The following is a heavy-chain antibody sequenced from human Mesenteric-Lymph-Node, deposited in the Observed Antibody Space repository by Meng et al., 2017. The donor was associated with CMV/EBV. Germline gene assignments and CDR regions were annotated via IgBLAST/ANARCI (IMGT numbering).Heavy chain of an antibody. CDR3: ARGPPTYYDFWSGYPPLY. Sequence: ASVKVSCKASGYTFTSYDINWVRQATGQGLEWMGWINPNSGGTNYAQKFQGRVTMTRDTSISTAYMELSRLRSDDTAVYFCARGPPTYYDFWSGYPPLYWGQGTLVTVSS. D-gene: IGHD3-3*01. CDR2: INPNSGGT. V-gene: IGHV1-2*02. CDR1: GYTFTSYD. J-gene: IGHJ4*02.